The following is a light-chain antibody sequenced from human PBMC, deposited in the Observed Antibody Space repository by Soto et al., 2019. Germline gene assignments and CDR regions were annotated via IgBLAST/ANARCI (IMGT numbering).Light chain of an antibody. CDR2: AAS. J-gene: IGKJ1*01. CDR1: QDIISY. Sequence: AIRMTQSPSSFSASTGDRVTITYRASQDIISYLAWYQQKPGKAPKLLIYAASTLQSGVPSRFSGSGSGTDFTLTISCLQSEDFATYYCQQYYSYPWTFGQGTKVEIK. CDR3: QQYYSYPWT. V-gene: IGKV1-8*01.